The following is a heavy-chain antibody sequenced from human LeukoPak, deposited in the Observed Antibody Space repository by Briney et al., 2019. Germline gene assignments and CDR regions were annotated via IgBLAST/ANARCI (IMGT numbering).Heavy chain of an antibody. D-gene: IGHD3-22*01. CDR1: GGTFGSYA. CDR3: ARGYYDSSDYEYFQH. Sequence: ASVKVSCKASGGTFGSYAISWVRQAPGQGLNWMGWINPNSGGTNSAQKFHGRVTMTRYTSIITAYMELSRLRSDDTAVYFCARGYYDSSDYEYFQHWGQGTLVTVSS. J-gene: IGHJ1*01. V-gene: IGHV1-2*02. CDR2: INPNSGGT.